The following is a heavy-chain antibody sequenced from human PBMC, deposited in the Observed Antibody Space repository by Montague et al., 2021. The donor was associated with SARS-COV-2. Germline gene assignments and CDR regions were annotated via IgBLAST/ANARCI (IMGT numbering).Heavy chain of an antibody. D-gene: IGHD2-2*01. CDR3: APAVPVADDS. Sequence: SLRLSCAASGFYFGVYEMNWVRQTPGKGLEWVSYINGGSSVMYYADSVMGRFTISRDNAESSLYLQMNSLRAEDTAVYYCAPAVPVADDSWGQGTLVTVSS. CDR2: INGGSSVM. CDR1: GFYFGVYE. J-gene: IGHJ5*02. V-gene: IGHV3-48*03.